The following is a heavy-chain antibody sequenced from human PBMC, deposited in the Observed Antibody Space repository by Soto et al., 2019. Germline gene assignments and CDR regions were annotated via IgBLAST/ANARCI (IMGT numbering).Heavy chain of an antibody. J-gene: IGHJ6*02. CDR2: ISGSGRNT. Sequence: EVQMLESGGGLVHPGGSLRLSCAASGFTFSNYAMNWVRQAPGKGLEWVSSISGSGRNTYYADSVKGRLTISGDSSKNTLYLQMHSLRFEDTGVYYCAKDLNGSGSFTSYYHYGMDVWGQGTTVTVSS. CDR3: AKDLNGSGSFTSYYHYGMDV. CDR1: GFTFSNYA. D-gene: IGHD3-10*01. V-gene: IGHV3-23*01.